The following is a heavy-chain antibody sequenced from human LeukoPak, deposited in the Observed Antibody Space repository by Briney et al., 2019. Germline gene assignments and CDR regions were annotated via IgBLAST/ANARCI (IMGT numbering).Heavy chain of an antibody. D-gene: IGHD3-3*01. CDR3: AKDWNDFWSGYYDY. CDR1: GFTFSSYA. CDR2: ISGSGGST. J-gene: IGHJ4*02. V-gene: IGHV3-23*01. Sequence: PGGSLRLSCAASGFTFSSYAMSWVRQAPGKGLEWVSAISGSGGSTYYADSVKGRFTISRDNSKNTLYLQMNSLRAEDTAVYYCAKDWNDFWSGYYDYWGQGTLVTVSS.